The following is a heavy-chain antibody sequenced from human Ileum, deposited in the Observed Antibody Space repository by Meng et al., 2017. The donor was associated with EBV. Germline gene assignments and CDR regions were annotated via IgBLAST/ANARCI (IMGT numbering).Heavy chain of an antibody. Sequence: QVLLEESGTDVKKPWASVKVSCKASGYSFTSSAIHWVRQAHGQRLEWMGWVHAGNGDTKYSQNFQDRLTIARDTSANTAYMDLSSLRSEDTAVYYCARGHQTYHDYWGQGTLVTVSS. CDR2: VHAGNGDT. CDR3: ARGHQTYHDY. D-gene: IGHD2-2*01. V-gene: IGHV1-3*01. CDR1: GYSFTSSA. J-gene: IGHJ4*02.